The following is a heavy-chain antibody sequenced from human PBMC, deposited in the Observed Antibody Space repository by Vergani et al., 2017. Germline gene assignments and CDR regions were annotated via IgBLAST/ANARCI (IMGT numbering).Heavy chain of an antibody. CDR3: ASGGWSSVSPNDY. J-gene: IGHJ4*02. Sequence: EVQVVESGGGLIQPGGSLRLSCAASGFTVSSNYMSWVRQAPGKGLEWVSVIYSGGSTYYADSVKGRFTISRDNSKNTLYLQMNSLRAEDTAVYYCASGGWSSVSPNDYWGQGTLVTGSS. CDR1: GFTVSSNY. CDR2: IYSGGST. D-gene: IGHD6-19*01. V-gene: IGHV3-53*01.